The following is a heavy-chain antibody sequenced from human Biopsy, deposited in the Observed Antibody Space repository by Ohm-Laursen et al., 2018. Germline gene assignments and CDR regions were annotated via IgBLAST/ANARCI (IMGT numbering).Heavy chain of an antibody. CDR1: GGTFSNYA. J-gene: IGHJ4*02. D-gene: IGHD3-3*01. CDR3: AIPFQYYGSWGGYPPFDH. Sequence: SVKVSCKASGGTFSNYAISWVRQAPGEGLEWMGGIIAVSGLVNYAPKFQGRVSITADKSTTTAYMELSNLKSEDTAVYYCAIPFQYYGSWGGYPPFDHWGQGTLVTVSS. V-gene: IGHV1-69*10. CDR2: IIAVSGLV.